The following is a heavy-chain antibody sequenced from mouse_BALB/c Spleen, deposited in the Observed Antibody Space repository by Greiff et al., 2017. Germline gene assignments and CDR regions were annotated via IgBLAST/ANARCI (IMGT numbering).Heavy chain of an antibody. CDR3: ARDDGNGAWFAY. CDR2: ISDGGSYT. J-gene: IGHJ3*01. Sequence: EVQRVESGGGLVKPGGSLKLSCAASGFTFSDYYMYWVRQTPEKRLEWVATISDGGSYTYYPDSVKGRFTISRDNAKNNLYLQMSSLKSEDTAMYYCARDDGNGAWFAYWGQGTLVTVSA. D-gene: IGHD2-1*01. V-gene: IGHV5-4*02. CDR1: GFTFSDYY.